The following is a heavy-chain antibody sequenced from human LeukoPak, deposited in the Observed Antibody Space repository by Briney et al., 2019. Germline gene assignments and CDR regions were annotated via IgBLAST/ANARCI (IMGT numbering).Heavy chain of an antibody. CDR2: IKQDGSEK. D-gene: IGHD3-16*01. J-gene: IGHJ4*02. Sequence: GGSRRLSCAASGFSFSNYWMDWVRQAPGKGLEWVANIKQDGSEKKCLDSVKGRFTISRDNAQNSLYLQMNSLRVEDTAVYYCTRSLDEWGQGTLVTVSS. CDR1: GFSFSNYW. V-gene: IGHV3-7*02. CDR3: TRSLDE.